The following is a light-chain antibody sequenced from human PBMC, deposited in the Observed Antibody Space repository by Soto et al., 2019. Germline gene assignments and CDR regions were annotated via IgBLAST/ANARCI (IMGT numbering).Light chain of an antibody. Sequence: DIQMTQSPSTLSASVGDRVTITCRASQSISSWLAWYQQKPGKAPKLLIYKASSLERGVPSRFSGSGSGTESTLTISSLQPDDFATYYCQQYNSYSLFTFGPGTKVDIK. V-gene: IGKV1-5*03. CDR1: QSISSW. CDR3: QQYNSYSLFT. CDR2: KAS. J-gene: IGKJ3*01.